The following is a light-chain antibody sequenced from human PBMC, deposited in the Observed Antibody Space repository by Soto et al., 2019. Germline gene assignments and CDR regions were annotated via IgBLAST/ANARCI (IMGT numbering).Light chain of an antibody. V-gene: IGLV1-47*01. CDR2: RNN. Sequence: QSVLTQPPSASGTPGQRVTISCSGSSSNIGSNYVYWYQQLPGTAPKLLIYRNNQRPSGVPGRFSGSKSGTSASLAISGLRSEDEGDYYCAAGDDSLSGHWVFGGGTKLTVL. J-gene: IGLJ3*02. CDR1: SSNIGSNY. CDR3: AAGDDSLSGHWV.